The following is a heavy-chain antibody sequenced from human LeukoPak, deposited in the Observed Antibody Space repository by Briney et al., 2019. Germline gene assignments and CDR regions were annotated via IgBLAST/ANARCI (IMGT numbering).Heavy chain of an antibody. Sequence: SETLSLTCTVSGGSISSYYWSWIRQPPGKGLEWIGYIYYSGSTNYNPSLKSRVTISVDTSKNQFSLKLSSVTAADTAVYFCAREEYQLLLGFFYSYMAVWGKGTMVTVSS. CDR1: GGSISSYY. V-gene: IGHV4-59*01. CDR3: AREEYQLLLGFFYSYMAV. J-gene: IGHJ6*03. D-gene: IGHD2-2*01. CDR2: IYYSGST.